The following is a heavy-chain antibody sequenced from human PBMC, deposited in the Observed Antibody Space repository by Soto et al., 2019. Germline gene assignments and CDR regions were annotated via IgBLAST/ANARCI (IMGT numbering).Heavy chain of an antibody. CDR2: ISTGGSTI. V-gene: IGHV3-48*01. Sequence: GGSLRLSCAASGFTFSTFSMNWVRQAPGKGLEWLSYISTGGSTIYYADSVKGRFTISRDNAKNSLYLQMNSLRAEDTAVYYCARDPWRFLESGDYMDLWGKGTTVTVSS. CDR1: GFTFSTFS. CDR3: ARDPWRFLESGDYMDL. D-gene: IGHD3-3*01. J-gene: IGHJ6*03.